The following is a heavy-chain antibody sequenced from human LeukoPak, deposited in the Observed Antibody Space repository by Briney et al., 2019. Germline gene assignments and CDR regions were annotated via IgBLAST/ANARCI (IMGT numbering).Heavy chain of an antibody. J-gene: IGHJ4*02. CDR3: ARKNYALKKPFDY. CDR2: INHSGST. D-gene: IGHD2-2*01. CDR1: GGSFSGYY. V-gene: IGHV4-34*01. Sequence: PSETLSLTCAVYGGSFSGYYWSWIRQPPGKGLEWIGEINHSGSTNYNPSLKSRVTISVDTSKNQFSLKLSSVTAADTAVYYCARKNYALKKPFDYWGQGTLVTVSS.